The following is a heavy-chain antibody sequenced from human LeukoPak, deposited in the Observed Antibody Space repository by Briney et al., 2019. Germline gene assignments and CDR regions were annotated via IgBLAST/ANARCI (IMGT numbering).Heavy chain of an antibody. D-gene: IGHD4-23*01. CDR3: TTVKLPIKIKY. CDR2: ISSSGSTI. V-gene: IGHV3-11*01. Sequence: GGSLRLSCAASGFTFSDYYMIWIRQAPGKGLEWVSYISSSGSTIYYADSVKGRFTISRDNAKNSLYLQMNSLRAEDTAVYYCTTVKLPIKIKYWGQGTLVTVSS. J-gene: IGHJ4*02. CDR1: GFTFSDYY.